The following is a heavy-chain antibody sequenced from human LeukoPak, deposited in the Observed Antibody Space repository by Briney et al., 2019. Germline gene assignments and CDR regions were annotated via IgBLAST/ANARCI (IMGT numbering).Heavy chain of an antibody. CDR3: ARDPQIGYCSGGSCYVGDY. CDR1: GYTFTSYY. D-gene: IGHD2-15*01. V-gene: IGHV1-46*01. Sequence: GASVTVSCKASGYTFTSYYMHWVRQAPGQGLEWMGIINPSGGSTSYAQKFQGRVTMTRDTSTSTVYMELSSLRSEDTAVYYCARDPQIGYCSGGSCYVGDYWGQGTLVTVSS. CDR2: INPSGGST. J-gene: IGHJ4*02.